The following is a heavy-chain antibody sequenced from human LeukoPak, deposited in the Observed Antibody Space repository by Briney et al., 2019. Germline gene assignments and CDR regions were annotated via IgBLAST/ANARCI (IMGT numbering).Heavy chain of an antibody. CDR2: ISPSSHYI. CDR3: ARDRHTAMVYYYYYMDV. J-gene: IGHJ6*03. D-gene: IGHD5-18*01. V-gene: IGHV3-21*04. CDR1: GFTFSNDS. Sequence: GGSLRLSCAGSGFTFSNDSINWVRQAPGEGLEWVSSISPSSHYIYYADSVRGRFTISRDNARNSLYLQMNSLRDEDTAVYYCARDRHTAMVYYYYYMDVWGTGTTVTVSS.